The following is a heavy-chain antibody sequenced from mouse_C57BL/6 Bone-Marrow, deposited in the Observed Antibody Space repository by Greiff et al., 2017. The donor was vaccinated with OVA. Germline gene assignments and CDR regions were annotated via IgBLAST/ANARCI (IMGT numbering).Heavy chain of an antibody. Sequence: QVQLKQPGAELVKPGASVKMSCKASGYTFTSYWITWVKQRPGQGLEWIGDIYPGSGSTNYNEKFKSKATLTVDTSSSTAYMQLSSLTSEDSAVYYCARAPLLRRSAWFAYWGQGTLVTVSA. CDR3: ARAPLLRRSAWFAY. D-gene: IGHD1-1*01. CDR1: GYTFTSYW. J-gene: IGHJ3*01. V-gene: IGHV1-55*01. CDR2: IYPGSGST.